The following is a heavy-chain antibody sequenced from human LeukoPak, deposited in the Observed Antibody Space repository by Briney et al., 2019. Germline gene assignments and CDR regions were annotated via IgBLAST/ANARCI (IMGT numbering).Heavy chain of an antibody. CDR3: ASLPIEYSSSN. V-gene: IGHV3-23*01. CDR2: TSDSGGST. CDR1: GFTFSSFA. D-gene: IGHD6-6*01. Sequence: GGSLRLSCAASGFTFSSFAMSWVRQAPRKGLEWVSGTSDSGGSTYYADSVKGRFSISRDNSKNTLYLQMNSLRAEDTAVYYCASLPIEYSSSNWGQGTLVTVSS. J-gene: IGHJ4*02.